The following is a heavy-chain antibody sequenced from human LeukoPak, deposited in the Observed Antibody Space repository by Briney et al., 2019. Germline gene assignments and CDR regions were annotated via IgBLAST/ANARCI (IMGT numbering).Heavy chain of an antibody. CDR2: ISYDGSNK. CDR1: GFTFSSYA. J-gene: IGHJ5*02. V-gene: IGHV3-30-3*01. D-gene: IGHD1-7*01. CDR3: ARGNYNWNSYNWFDP. Sequence: PGGSLRLSCAASGFTFSSYAMHCVRQAPGKGLEWVAVISYDGSNKYYADSVKGRFTISRDNSKNTLYLQMNSLRAEDTAVYYCARGNYNWNSYNWFDPWGQGTLVTVSS.